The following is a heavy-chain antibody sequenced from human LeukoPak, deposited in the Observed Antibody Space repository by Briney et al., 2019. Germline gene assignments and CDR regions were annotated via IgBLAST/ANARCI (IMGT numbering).Heavy chain of an antibody. J-gene: IGHJ4*02. Sequence: SETLSLTCTVSGGSISSYYWSWIRQPPGKGLEWLGYIYYSGSTNYNPSLKSRVTVSVDTSKNQFSLKLSSVTAADTAVYYCARRPSHPWIQLWLPFDYWGQGTLVTVSS. D-gene: IGHD5-18*01. CDR3: ARRPSHPWIQLWLPFDY. V-gene: IGHV4-59*12. CDR2: IYYSGST. CDR1: GGSISSYY.